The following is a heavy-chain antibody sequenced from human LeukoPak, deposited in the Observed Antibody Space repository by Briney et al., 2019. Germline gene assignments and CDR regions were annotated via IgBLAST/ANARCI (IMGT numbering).Heavy chain of an antibody. CDR2: IYYSGST. V-gene: IGHV4-39*01. J-gene: IGHJ5*02. D-gene: IGHD2-2*02. Sequence: SETLSLTCTVSGGSISSSSYYWGWIRQPPGKGLEWIGSIYYSGSTYYNPSLKSRVTISVDTSKNHFSLKLSSVTAADTAVYYCARHGGCSSTSCYTRFDPWGQGTLVTVSS. CDR3: ARHGGCSSTSCYTRFDP. CDR1: GGSISSSSYY.